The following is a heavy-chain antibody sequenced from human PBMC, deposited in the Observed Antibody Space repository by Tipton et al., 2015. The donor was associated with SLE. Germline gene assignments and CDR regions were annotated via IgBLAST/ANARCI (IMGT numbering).Heavy chain of an antibody. D-gene: IGHD2-2*01. Sequence: TLSLTCTVSGDSITGYYWSWIRQPAGKGLEWIGRIYTSGSTNYNPSLKSRVNISVDTSKNQFSLKLSSVTAADTAVYYCARSTKLTDDACDIWGQGTMVTVSS. J-gene: IGHJ3*02. V-gene: IGHV4-4*07. CDR1: GDSITGYY. CDR2: IYTSGST. CDR3: ARSTKLTDDACDI.